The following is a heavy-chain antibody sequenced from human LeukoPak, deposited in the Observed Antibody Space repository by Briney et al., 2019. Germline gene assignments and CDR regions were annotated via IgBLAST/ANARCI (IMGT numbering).Heavy chain of an antibody. CDR3: AREGAAGTNLNWFDP. CDR1: GGSISSYY. J-gene: IGHJ5*02. V-gene: IGHV4-59*01. Sequence: SETLSLTCTVSGGSISSYYWSWIRQPPGKGLEWIGYISYSGSTNFNPSLKSRVTISVDTSKNQFYLKLSSVTAADTAVYYCAREGAAGTNLNWFDPWGQGTLVTVSS. CDR2: ISYSGST. D-gene: IGHD1-1*01.